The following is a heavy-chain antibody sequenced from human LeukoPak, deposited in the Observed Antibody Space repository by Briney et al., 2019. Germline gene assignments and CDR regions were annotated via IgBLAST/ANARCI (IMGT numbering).Heavy chain of an antibody. J-gene: IGHJ4*02. V-gene: IGHV1-18*04. D-gene: IGHD4-11*01. CDR2: ISPFNGQT. CDR1: GYHFINYA. Sequence: ASVKVSCKASGYHFINYAIGWVRQAPGQGLEWMGWISPFNGQTNYAQNLQDRVTMTIDTTTSTASMELRGLRPDDTGVYYCARVWDYSPRGRFDDWGQGTRVIVSS. CDR3: ARVWDYSPRGRFDD.